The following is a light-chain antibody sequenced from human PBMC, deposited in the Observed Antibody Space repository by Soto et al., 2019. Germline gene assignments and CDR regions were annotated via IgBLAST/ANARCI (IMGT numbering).Light chain of an antibody. CDR1: QVIRND. CDR2: GAS. V-gene: IGKV1-6*01. J-gene: IGKJ1*01. CDR3: LHDHNYPLT. Sequence: AIQMTQSPSSLSASVGDRVTITCRASQVIRNDLGWYQQKPGKAPKLLIYGASNLQSGVPSRFSGSGSGTDFTLTITSLQPEDCATYYCLHDHNYPLTFGQGTKVDIK.